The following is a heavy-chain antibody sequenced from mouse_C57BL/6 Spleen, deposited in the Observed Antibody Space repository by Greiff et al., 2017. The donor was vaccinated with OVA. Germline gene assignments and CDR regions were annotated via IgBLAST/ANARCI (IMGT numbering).Heavy chain of an antibody. CDR3: ARSGGSRPYYFDY. CDR2: IHPNSGST. Sequence: QVQLQQPGAELVKPGASVKLSCKASGYTFTSYWMHWVKQRPGQGLEWIGMIHPNSGSTNYNEKFKSKATLTVDKSSSTAYMQLSSLTSEDSAVYYWARSGGSRPYYFDYWGQGTTLTVSS. V-gene: IGHV1-64*01. D-gene: IGHD1-1*01. J-gene: IGHJ2*01. CDR1: GYTFTSYW.